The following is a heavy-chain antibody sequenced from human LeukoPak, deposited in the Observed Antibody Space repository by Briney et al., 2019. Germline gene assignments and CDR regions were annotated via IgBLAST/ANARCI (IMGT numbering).Heavy chain of an antibody. J-gene: IGHJ3*02. CDR2: IYDSGST. Sequence: KPSETLSLTCTVSGGSTSSSTYYWDWIRQPPGKGVEWIVNIYDSGSTHYNPSLESRVTISVYTSKNQFSLKLNSVTAVDTAVYYCATHSRAASGGSENAFEIWGQGTMVTVSS. D-gene: IGHD5-12*01. V-gene: IGHV4-39*01. CDR3: ATHSRAASGGSENAFEI. CDR1: GGSTSSSTYY.